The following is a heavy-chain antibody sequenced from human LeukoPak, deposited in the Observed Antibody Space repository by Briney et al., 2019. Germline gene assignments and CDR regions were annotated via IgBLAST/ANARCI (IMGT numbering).Heavy chain of an antibody. CDR2: IYYSGTT. D-gene: IGHD4-17*01. Sequence: PSQTLSLTCTVSGVSTTSGAYYWSWIRQHPGKGLEWIGYIYYSGTTYYNPSLKSRVTISVDTSKNQFSLKLSSVTAADTAVYYCYGSGFWGQGTLVTVSS. CDR3: YGSGF. V-gene: IGHV4-31*03. CDR1: GVSTTSGAYY. J-gene: IGHJ4*02.